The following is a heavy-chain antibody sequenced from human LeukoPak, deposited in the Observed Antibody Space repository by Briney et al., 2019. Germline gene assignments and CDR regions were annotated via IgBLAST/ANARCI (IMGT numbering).Heavy chain of an antibody. J-gene: IGHJ6*02. CDR1: GGSISSYY. D-gene: IGHD3-22*01. CDR2: IYYSGST. Sequence: PSETLSLTCTVSGGSISSYYWSWIRQPPGKGLEWIGYIYYSGSTNYNPSLKSRVTISVDTSKNQFSLKLSSVTAADTAVYYCASLYDSSGSLGGSDGMDVWGQGTTVTVSS. V-gene: IGHV4-59*01. CDR3: ASLYDSSGSLGGSDGMDV.